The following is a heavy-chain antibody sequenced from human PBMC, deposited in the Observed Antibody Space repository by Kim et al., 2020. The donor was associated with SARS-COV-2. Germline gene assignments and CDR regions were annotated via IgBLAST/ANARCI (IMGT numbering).Heavy chain of an antibody. D-gene: IGHD6-19*01. V-gene: IGHV4-39*01. Sequence: LKSRVTISVDTSKNQFSLKLSSVTAADTAVYYCARHSYSSGWYLNLRFDYWGQGTLVTVSS. CDR3: ARHSYSSGWYLNLRFDY. J-gene: IGHJ4*02.